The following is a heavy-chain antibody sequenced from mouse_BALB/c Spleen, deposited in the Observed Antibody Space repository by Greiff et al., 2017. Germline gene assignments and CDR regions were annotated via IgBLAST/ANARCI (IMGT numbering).Heavy chain of an antibody. CDR1: GFTFSSYG. CDR2: INSNGGST. V-gene: IGHV5-6-3*01. CDR3: ARDRYYGSSFDY. Sequence: EVQLQQSGGGLVQPGGSLKLSCAASGFTFSSYGMSWVRQTPDKRLELVATINSNGGSTYYPDSVKGRFTISRDNAKNTLYLQMSSLKSEDTAMYYCARDRYYGSSFDYWGQGTTLTVSS. D-gene: IGHD1-1*01. J-gene: IGHJ2*01.